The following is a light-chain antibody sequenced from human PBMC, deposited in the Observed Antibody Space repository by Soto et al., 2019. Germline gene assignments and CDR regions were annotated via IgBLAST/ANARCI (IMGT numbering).Light chain of an antibody. CDR1: HLARSN. J-gene: IGKJ2*01. CDR3: QQYNNWPYT. Sequence: EIVMTQSPATRSVSPGEGATLSARASHLARSNFAGYRQKPGQAPTLVIYRASTRATGIPARFSGSGSGTEFTLTISSLQSEDFAVYYCQQYNNWPYTFGQGTKLEIK. CDR2: RAS. V-gene: IGKV3-15*01.